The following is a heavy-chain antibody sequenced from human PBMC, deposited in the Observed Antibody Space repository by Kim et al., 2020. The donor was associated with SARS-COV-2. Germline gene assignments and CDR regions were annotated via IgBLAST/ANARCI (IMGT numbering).Heavy chain of an antibody. V-gene: IGHV3-21*01. CDR1: GFTFSSYS. CDR2: ISSSSSYI. D-gene: IGHD3-10*01. J-gene: IGHJ4*02. CDR3: ARSFGQGYYFDY. Sequence: GGSLRLSCAASGFTFSSYSMNWVRQAPGKGLEWVSSISSSSSYIYYADSVKGRFTISRDNAKNSLYLQMNSLRAEDTAVYYCARSFGQGYYFDYWGQGTLVTVSS.